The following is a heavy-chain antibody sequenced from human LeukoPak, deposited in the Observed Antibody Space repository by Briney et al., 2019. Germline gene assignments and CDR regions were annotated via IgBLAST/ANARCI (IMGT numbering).Heavy chain of an antibody. D-gene: IGHD3-3*01. V-gene: IGHV3-49*04. CDR2: IRSKAYGGTT. CDR3: TRGGEYDFWSGYYLGY. Sequence: GGSLRLSCRVSGFTFGDYAMSWVRQAPGRGLEWAGFIRSKAYGGTTEYAASVKGRFTISRDDSKSIAYLQMNSLKTEDTAVYYCTRGGEYDFWSGYYLGYWGQGTLVTVSS. CDR1: GFTFGDYA. J-gene: IGHJ4*02.